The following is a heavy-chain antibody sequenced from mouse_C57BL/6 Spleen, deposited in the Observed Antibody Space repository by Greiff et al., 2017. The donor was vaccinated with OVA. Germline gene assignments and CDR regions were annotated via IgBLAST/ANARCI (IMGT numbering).Heavy chain of an antibody. CDR3: ARAGYGNYENNAMDY. CDR2: IHPDSGST. Sequence: VQLQQSGAELVKPGASVKLSCKASGYTFTSYWMHWVKQRPGQGLEWIGLIHPDSGSTNYNEKFKSKATLTVDQSSSTAYMQLSSLTSEDSAVYYCARAGYGNYENNAMDYWGQGTSVTVSS. J-gene: IGHJ4*01. V-gene: IGHV1-64*01. D-gene: IGHD2-1*01. CDR1: GYTFTSYW.